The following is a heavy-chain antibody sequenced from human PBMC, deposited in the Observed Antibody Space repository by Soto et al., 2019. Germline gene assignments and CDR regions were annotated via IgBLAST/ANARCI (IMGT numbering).Heavy chain of an antibody. CDR3: ARGLLQYYYYGMDV. D-gene: IGHD2-21*01. CDR2: IYYSGST. J-gene: IGHJ6*02. V-gene: IGHV4-31*03. Sequence: PSETLSLTCTVSGGSISSGGYYWSWIRQHPGKGLEWIGYIYYSGSTYYNPSLKSRVTISVDTSKNQFSLKLSSVTAADTAVYYCARGLLQYYYYGMDVWGQGTTVTVSS. CDR1: GGSISSGGYY.